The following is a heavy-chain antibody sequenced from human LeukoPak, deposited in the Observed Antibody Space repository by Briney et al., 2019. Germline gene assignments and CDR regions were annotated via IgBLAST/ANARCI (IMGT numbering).Heavy chain of an antibody. D-gene: IGHD6-13*01. Sequence: PGRSLRLSCAASGFIFSSYGMHWVRQAPGKGLEWVAVISYDGSNKYYADSVKGRFTISRDNSKNTLYLQMNSLRAEDTAVYYCAKDLYSSSWSPFDYWGQGTLVTVSS. V-gene: IGHV3-30*18. CDR2: ISYDGSNK. CDR3: AKDLYSSSWSPFDY. J-gene: IGHJ4*02. CDR1: GFIFSSYG.